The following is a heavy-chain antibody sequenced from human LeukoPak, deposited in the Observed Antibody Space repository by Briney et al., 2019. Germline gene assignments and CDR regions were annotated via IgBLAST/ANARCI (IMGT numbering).Heavy chain of an antibody. V-gene: IGHV3-43*02. CDR2: ISGDGVST. Sequence: GGSLRLSCVASGLPIGDFAMHWVRQAPGKGLEWVSLISGDGVSTFYADSVKGRFSISRDNSKNSLSLEMNSLRTEDTAMYYCARESGKFDYWGQGTLVAVSS. CDR3: ARESGKFDY. CDR1: GLPIGDFA. J-gene: IGHJ4*02.